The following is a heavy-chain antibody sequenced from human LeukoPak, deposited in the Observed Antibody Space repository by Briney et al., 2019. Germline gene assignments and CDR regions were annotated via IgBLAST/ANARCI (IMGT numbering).Heavy chain of an antibody. Sequence: ASVKVSCKASGYSFTGYGASWVRQAPGQGLEWMGWISPYTGNTDYVHDLRGRVTVTADTSTNTVYMELRSLRSDDTAVYYCTREAEDLPGAITFLYWGQGTLVTVSS. J-gene: IGHJ4*02. CDR1: GYSFTGYG. CDR2: ISPYTGNT. CDR3: TREAEDLPGAITFLY. D-gene: IGHD2-2*01. V-gene: IGHV1-18*01.